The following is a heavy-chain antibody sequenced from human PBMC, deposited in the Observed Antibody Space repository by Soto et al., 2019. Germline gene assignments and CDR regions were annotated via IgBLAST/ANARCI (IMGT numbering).Heavy chain of an antibody. CDR2: IIPIFGTA. CDR3: ARRKFKSGDLYYFDY. D-gene: IGHD2-21*02. Sequence: SVKVSCKASGGTFSSYAISWVRQAPGQGLEWMGGIIPIFGTANYAQKFQGRVTITADESTSTAYMELSSLRSEDTAVYYCARRKFKSGDLYYFDYWGHGNLVTVSS. CDR1: GGTFSSYA. V-gene: IGHV1-69*13. J-gene: IGHJ4*01.